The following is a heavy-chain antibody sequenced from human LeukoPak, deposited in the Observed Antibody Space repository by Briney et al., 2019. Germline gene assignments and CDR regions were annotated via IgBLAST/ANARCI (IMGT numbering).Heavy chain of an antibody. Sequence: GGSLRLSCAASGFNFSSYGMHWVRQAPGKGLEWVAFMRYDGSNRNYADSVKGRFTISRDNSKNTLYLQMNSLRAGDTAVYYCAKGVKVPLLRYFSYYMDVWGKGTTVTISS. D-gene: IGHD3-9*01. CDR1: GFNFSSYG. CDR2: MRYDGSNR. V-gene: IGHV3-30*02. CDR3: AKGVKVPLLRYFSYYMDV. J-gene: IGHJ6*03.